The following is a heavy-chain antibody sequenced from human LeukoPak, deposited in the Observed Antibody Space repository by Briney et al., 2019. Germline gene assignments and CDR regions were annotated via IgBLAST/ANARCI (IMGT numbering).Heavy chain of an antibody. J-gene: IGHJ4*02. D-gene: IGHD2-8*02. CDR3: AGHHPRNTVDF. Sequence: PSETLSLTCTVSGGSISHYFWSWIRQPPGKALEWIGYIYYSGSTNYNPSLKSRVTISLDTSKNQFSLKLSSVTAADTAVYYCAGHHPRNTVDFWGQGTLVTVSS. V-gene: IGHV4-59*08. CDR2: IYYSGST. CDR1: GGSISHYF.